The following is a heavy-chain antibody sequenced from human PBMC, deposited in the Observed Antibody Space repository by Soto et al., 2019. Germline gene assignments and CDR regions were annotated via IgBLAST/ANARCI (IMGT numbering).Heavy chain of an antibody. CDR3: AADGYCSGGSCYIGY. CDR2: ISAYNGNT. V-gene: IGHV1-18*01. J-gene: IGHJ4*02. D-gene: IGHD2-15*01. CDR1: GYTFTSYG. Sequence: QVQLVQSGAEVKKPGASVKVSCKASGYTFTSYGISWVRQAPGQGLEWMGWISAYNGNTNYAQKLQGRVTMTTDTSTSTAYRELRSLRADDTAVYYCAADGYCSGGSCYIGYWGQGTLVTVSS.